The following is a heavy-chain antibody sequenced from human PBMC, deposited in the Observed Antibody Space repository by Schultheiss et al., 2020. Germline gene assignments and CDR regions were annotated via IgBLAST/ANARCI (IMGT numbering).Heavy chain of an antibody. CDR2: INPNSGGT. CDR1: GYTFTSYD. Sequence: ASVKVSCKASGYTFTSYDINWVRQATGQGLEWMGRINPNSGGTNYAQKFQGRVTMTRDTSISTAYMELSRLRSDDTAVYYCARAPPIIMITQRDWFDPWGQGTLVTVSS. J-gene: IGHJ5*02. CDR3: ARAPPIIMITQRDWFDP. V-gene: IGHV1-2*06. D-gene: IGHD3-16*01.